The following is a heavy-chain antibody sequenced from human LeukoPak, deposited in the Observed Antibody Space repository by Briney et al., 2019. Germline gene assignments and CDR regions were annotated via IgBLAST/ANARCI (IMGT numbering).Heavy chain of an antibody. V-gene: IGHV4-39*07. CDR1: GGSISSSGYY. J-gene: IGHJ4*02. D-gene: IGHD3-3*01. CDR2: INHSGST. Sequence: PSETLSLTCNVSGGSISSSGYYWGWIRQPPGKGLEWIGEINHSGSTSYNPSLKSRVTISVDTSKNQFSLTLGSVTAADTAVYYCARLYFSRNVFIPARWDYWGQGTLVTVSS. CDR3: ARLYFSRNVFIPARWDY.